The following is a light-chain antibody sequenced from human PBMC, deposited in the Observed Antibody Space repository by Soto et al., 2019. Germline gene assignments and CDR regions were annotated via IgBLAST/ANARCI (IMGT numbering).Light chain of an antibody. V-gene: IGKV1-8*01. CDR1: QGISSY. J-gene: IGKJ2*01. CDR2: AAS. CDR3: QQYYSYPYT. Sequence: AIRMTQSPSSFSASTGDRVTITCRASQGISSYLAWYQQKPGKGPKLLIYAASTLQSGVPSRFSGSGSGTDFTLTISCLQSEDLATYYCQQYYSYPYTFGQGTKLEIK.